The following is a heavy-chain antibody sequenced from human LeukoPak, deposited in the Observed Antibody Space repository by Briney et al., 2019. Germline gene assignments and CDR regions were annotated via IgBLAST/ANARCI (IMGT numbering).Heavy chain of an antibody. CDR1: DGSISIYY. CDR2: IYYSGST. CDR3: ARGLVIYYYYYGMDV. V-gene: IGHV4-59*12. J-gene: IGHJ6*02. Sequence: PSETLSLTCTVSDGSISIYYWSWIRQPPGKGLEWIGYIYYSGSTNYNPSLKSRVTISVDTSENQFSLKLSSVTAADTAVYYCARGLVIYYYYYGMDVWGQGTTVTVSS. D-gene: IGHD2-21*01.